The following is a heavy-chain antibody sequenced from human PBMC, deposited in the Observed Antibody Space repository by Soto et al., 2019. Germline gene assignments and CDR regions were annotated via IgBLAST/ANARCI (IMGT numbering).Heavy chain of an antibody. CDR3: ARGGVVVPAAPHYYYYNGVDV. CDR2: NYFIGST. CDR1: GDSVRSGRYY. V-gene: IGHV4-61*01. J-gene: IGHJ6*02. D-gene: IGHD2-15*01. Sequence: ETLSLTWPVSGDSVRSGRYYWKFIRHPPWPGLWFIGYNYFIGSTNYNPSLKSRATISIDTSKNQLSLKMSSVTAADTAVYYCARGGVVVPAAPHYYYYNGVDVWGQGTTVTDSS.